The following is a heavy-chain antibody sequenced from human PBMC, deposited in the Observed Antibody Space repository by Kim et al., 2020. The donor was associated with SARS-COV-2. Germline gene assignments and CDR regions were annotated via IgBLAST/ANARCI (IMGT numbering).Heavy chain of an antibody. CDR3: ARAWMAGDSQVWFDP. J-gene: IGHJ5*02. CDR1: GGSISSGGYS. CDR2: IYHSGST. V-gene: IGHV4-30-2*01. Sequence: SETLSLTCAVSGGSISSGGYSWSWIRQPPGKGLEWIGYIYHSGSTYYNPSLKSRVTISVDRSKNQFSLKLSSVTAADTAVYYCARAWMAGDSQVWFDPWGQGTLVTVSS. D-gene: IGHD4-17*01.